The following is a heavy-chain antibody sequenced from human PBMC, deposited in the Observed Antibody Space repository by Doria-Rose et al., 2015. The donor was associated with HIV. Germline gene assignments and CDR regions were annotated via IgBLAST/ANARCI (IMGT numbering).Heavy chain of an antibody. CDR2: IRFDGSNK. Sequence: PGGSLRLSCAASGFSFSNFGMHWVRQSPGNGLEWVAFIRFDGSNKYYADSVKGRFTISRDNSKNTVYLQMRSLRSEDTGVYYCAKDYGERWLQSDDYWGQGTLVTVSA. CDR1: GFSFSNFG. V-gene: IGHV3-30*02. J-gene: IGHJ4*02. D-gene: IGHD5-12*01. CDR3: AKDYGERWLQSDDY.